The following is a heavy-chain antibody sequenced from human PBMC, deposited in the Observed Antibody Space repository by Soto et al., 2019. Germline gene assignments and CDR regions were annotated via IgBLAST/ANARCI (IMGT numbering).Heavy chain of an antibody. CDR2: INNGGDT. D-gene: IGHD1-26*01. Sequence: PGGSLRLSCAASGFPLRDYAMSWVRQAPGKGLEWVPAINNGGDTYYADSVKGRFISSRDNSKDTMSLQMISLRAEDTAVYYCAREGKEAAFDFWGQGTMVTVSS. V-gene: IGHV3-23*01. J-gene: IGHJ3*01. CDR3: AREGKEAAFDF. CDR1: GFPLRDYA.